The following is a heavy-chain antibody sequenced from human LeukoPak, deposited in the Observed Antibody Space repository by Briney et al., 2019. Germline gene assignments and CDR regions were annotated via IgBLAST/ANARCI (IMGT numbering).Heavy chain of an antibody. CDR2: ISSSGSTI. CDR1: GFPFTDYY. Sequence: PGRPLRLSSAASGFPFTDYYMSWICPTPGKGLEWVSYISSSGSTIYYADSVKGRFTISRDNAKNSLYLQMNSLRAEDTAVYYCARGIYDSRVEDLWGQGTLVTVSS. J-gene: IGHJ4*02. CDR3: ARGIYDSRVEDL. V-gene: IGHV3-11*01. D-gene: IGHD3-22*01.